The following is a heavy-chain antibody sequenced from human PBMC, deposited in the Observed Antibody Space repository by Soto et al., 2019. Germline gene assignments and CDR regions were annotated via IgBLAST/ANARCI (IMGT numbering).Heavy chain of an antibody. J-gene: IGHJ4*02. CDR3: ANLPLYGSGFDC. D-gene: IGHD3-10*01. CDR2: ISWNGAAT. CDR1: GFTFDDYA. Sequence: DAQLVESGGGLVQPGRSLRLSCVASGFTFDDYALHWVRQAPGKGLEWVSGISWNGAATGYADSVKGRFTISRDNAKNSLYLQMSSLRTEDTAIYYCANLPLYGSGFDCWGQGTLVTVSS. V-gene: IGHV3-9*01.